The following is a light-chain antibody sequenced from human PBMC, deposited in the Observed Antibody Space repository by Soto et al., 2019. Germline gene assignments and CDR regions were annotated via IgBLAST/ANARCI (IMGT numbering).Light chain of an antibody. V-gene: IGLV2-14*03. CDR3: SSYTTRSTVL. CDR1: SSDVGGFNY. CDR2: DVT. Sequence: QSALIQPASVSGSPGQSITISCTGSSSDVGGFNYVSWYQQHPGKAPKLMIYDVTNRPSGVSDRFSGSKSGNTASLTISGLLAEDEADYYCSSYTTRSTVLFGGGTKLTVL. J-gene: IGLJ2*01.